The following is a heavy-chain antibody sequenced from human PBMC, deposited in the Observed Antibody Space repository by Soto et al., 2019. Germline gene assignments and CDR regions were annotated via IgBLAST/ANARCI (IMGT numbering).Heavy chain of an antibody. V-gene: IGHV5-51*01. CDR2: IYPGDSDT. J-gene: IGHJ3*02. D-gene: IGHD1-1*01. CDR3: ARARRGGYPRAAFDI. CDR1: GYSFTSHW. Sequence: GESLKISCKCSGYSFTSHWIGLVGQMPGKGLEWMGIIYPGDSDTRYSPSFQGQVTISADKSISTAYLQWSGLKASDTAMYYCARARRGGYPRAAFDIWGQGTMVTVSS.